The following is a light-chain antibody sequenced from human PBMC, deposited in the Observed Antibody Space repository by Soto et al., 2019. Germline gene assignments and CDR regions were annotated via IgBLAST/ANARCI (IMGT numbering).Light chain of an antibody. V-gene: IGKV1-9*01. Sequence: DIHMTQSPSSLSASVGDRVTFMCRASQGISSSLAWYQQKPGKAPKLLISTASTLQSGVPSRFSGSGSGTEFTLTISSLQPEDFATYYCQQLNNYPRTFGQGSKVDI. CDR3: QQLNNYPRT. J-gene: IGKJ1*01. CDR2: TAS. CDR1: QGISSS.